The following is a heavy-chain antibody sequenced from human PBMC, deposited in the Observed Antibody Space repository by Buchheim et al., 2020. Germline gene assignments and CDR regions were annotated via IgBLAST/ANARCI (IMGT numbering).Heavy chain of an antibody. V-gene: IGHV4-59*01. CDR2: IYYSGST. D-gene: IGHD5-12*01. CDR1: GGSISSYY. J-gene: IGHJ4*02. CDR3: ARVGSARGYDSHRFDY. Sequence: QVQLQESGPGLVKPSETLSLTCTVSGGSISSYYWSWIRQPPGKGLEWIGYIYYSGSTNYNPSLKSRVTISVDTSKNQFSLKLSSVTAADTAVYYCARVGSARGYDSHRFDYWGQGTL.